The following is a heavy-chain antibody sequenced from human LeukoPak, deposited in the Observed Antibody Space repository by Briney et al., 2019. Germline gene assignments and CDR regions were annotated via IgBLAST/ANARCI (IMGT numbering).Heavy chain of an antibody. V-gene: IGHV1-46*01. J-gene: IGHJ3*01. Sequence: ASVKVSCKASGFTFTSYYMNWVRQAPGQGLEWMGIINPSGGSTSYAQKFQGRLTVTRDMSTSIVYMELGSLRSEDTAKYYCARRPDSSHALLDLWGQGTMVTVSS. CDR3: ARRPDSSHALLDL. CDR2: INPSGGST. D-gene: IGHD6-13*01. CDR1: GFTFTSYY.